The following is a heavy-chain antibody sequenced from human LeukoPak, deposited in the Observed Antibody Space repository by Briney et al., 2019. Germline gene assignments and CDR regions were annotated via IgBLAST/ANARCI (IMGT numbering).Heavy chain of an antibody. Sequence: GGSLRLSCAASGFTSSSYGMHWVRQAPGKGLEWVAFIWYDGSNKYYGDSAKGRFTISRDNSKNTLYLQMNSLRAEDTAVYYCAREGVRFLFDPWGQGTLVTVSS. D-gene: IGHD3-3*01. CDR2: IWYDGSNK. CDR1: GFTSSSYG. CDR3: AREGVRFLFDP. J-gene: IGHJ5*02. V-gene: IGHV3-33*08.